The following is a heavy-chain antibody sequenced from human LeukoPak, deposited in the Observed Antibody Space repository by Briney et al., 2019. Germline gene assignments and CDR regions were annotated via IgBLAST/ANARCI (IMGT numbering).Heavy chain of an antibody. Sequence: ASVKVSCKASGYTFTSYGISWVRQAPGQGLEWMGWISAYNGNTNYAQKLQGRVTMTTDTSTSTAYMELRSLRSDDTAVYYCARDSTLKGSGWYDNDHWGQGTLVPVSS. CDR1: GYTFTSYG. V-gene: IGHV1-18*01. CDR2: ISAYNGNT. J-gene: IGHJ4*02. D-gene: IGHD6-13*01. CDR3: ARDSTLKGSGWYDNDH.